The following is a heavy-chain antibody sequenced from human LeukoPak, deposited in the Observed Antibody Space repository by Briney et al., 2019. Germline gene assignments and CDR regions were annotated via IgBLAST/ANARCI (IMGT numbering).Heavy chain of an antibody. J-gene: IGHJ4*02. Sequence: PGGSLRLCCAASGFTFSSYAMSWVRQAPGKGLEWVSAISGSGGSTSYADSVKGRFTISRDNSKNTLYLQMNSLRVEHTSLYYCAKDTYYYGSGRDPHFDYWGQGTLVTVSS. CDR2: ISGSGGST. V-gene: IGHV3-23*01. CDR3: AKDTYYYGSGRDPHFDY. D-gene: IGHD3-10*01. CDR1: GFTFSSYA.